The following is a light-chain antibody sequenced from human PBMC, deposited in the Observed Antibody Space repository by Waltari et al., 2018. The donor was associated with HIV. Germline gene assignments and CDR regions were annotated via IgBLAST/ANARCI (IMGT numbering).Light chain of an antibody. V-gene: IGLV4-69*01. CDR2: VNSDGSH. J-gene: IGLJ1*01. CDR1: SGHPNYA. CDR3: QTWGTGIRDV. Sequence: QLVLTQSPSASASLGASVKLTCTLTSGHPNYAIDWHQQQPEKGPRFLMKVNSDGSHIKGDGIPDRFSGSSSGAERYLTISRLQSEDEADDYCQTWGTGIRDVFGTGTKVTVL.